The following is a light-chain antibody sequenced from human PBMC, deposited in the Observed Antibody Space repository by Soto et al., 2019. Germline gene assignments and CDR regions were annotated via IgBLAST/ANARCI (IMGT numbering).Light chain of an antibody. Sequence: IQMTQSPSTLSASVGDRVTITCRASQSISSWLAWYQQKPGKAPKLLIFDASSLESGVPSRFSGSGSATEFTLTISSLQPDDFATYYCQQYSTYPWTFGQGTKV. CDR1: QSISSW. CDR2: DAS. J-gene: IGKJ1*01. CDR3: QQYSTYPWT. V-gene: IGKV1-5*01.